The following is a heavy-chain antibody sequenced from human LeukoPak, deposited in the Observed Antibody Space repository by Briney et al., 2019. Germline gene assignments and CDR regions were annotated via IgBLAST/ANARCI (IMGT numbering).Heavy chain of an antibody. V-gene: IGHV1-69*13. CDR2: IIPIFGTA. CDR3: ARVGFGELFFGY. CDR1: GGTFSSYA. J-gene: IGHJ4*02. D-gene: IGHD3-10*01. Sequence: ASVKVSCKASGGTFSSYAISWVRQAPGQGLEWMGGIIPIFGTANYAQKFQGRVTITADESTSTAYMELSSLRSEDTAVYYCARVGFGELFFGYWGQGTLVTVSS.